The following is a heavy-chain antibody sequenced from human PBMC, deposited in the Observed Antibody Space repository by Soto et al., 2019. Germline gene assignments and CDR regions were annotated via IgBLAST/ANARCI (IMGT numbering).Heavy chain of an antibody. V-gene: IGHV1-69*12. J-gene: IGHJ6*02. CDR3: ASHGITGTWVYYYGMDV. Sequence: QVQLVQSGAEVKKPGSSVKVSCKASGGTFSSYAISWVRQAPGQGLEWMGGIIPIFGTANYAQKFQGRVTIPAAEATSTAYMELSSLRSEDTAVYYCASHGITGTWVYYYGMDVWGQGTTVTVSS. D-gene: IGHD1-7*01. CDR2: IIPIFGTA. CDR1: GGTFSSYA.